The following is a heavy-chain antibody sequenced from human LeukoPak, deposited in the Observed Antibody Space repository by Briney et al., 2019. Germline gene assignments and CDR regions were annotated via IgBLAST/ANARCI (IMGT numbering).Heavy chain of an antibody. J-gene: IGHJ3*02. V-gene: IGHV3-30*02. Sequence: DAVKGRFTISRDNAKNTMYLQMNSLRPKDKDAYYCAKGRDTVVTYDAFEIWGQGTMVTVSS. D-gene: IGHD2-2*01. CDR3: AKGRDTVVTYDAFEI.